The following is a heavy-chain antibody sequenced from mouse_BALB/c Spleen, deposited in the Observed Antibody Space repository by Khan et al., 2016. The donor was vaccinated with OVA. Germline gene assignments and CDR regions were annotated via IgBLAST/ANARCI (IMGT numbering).Heavy chain of an antibody. D-gene: IGHD1-1*01. CDR2: IRYDGSN. Sequence: EVQLVESGPGLVKPSQSLSLTCSVTGYSITSGYYWNWIRQFPGNKLEWMDYIRYDGSNNYNPSLKNRISITRYTSKNQFFLKLNSVTTEDTATYYCARDYYGTSWYFDVWGAGTTVTVSS. CDR3: ARDYYGTSWYFDV. CDR1: GYSITSGYY. J-gene: IGHJ1*01. V-gene: IGHV3-6*02.